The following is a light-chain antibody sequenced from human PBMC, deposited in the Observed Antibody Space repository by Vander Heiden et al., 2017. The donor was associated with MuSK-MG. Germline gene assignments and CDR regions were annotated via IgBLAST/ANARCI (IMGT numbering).Light chain of an antibody. CDR2: SAS. J-gene: IGKJ2*01. Sequence: EIELTQSPGTLSLSPGERATLSCRASQSVRSRFLAWYQQKPGQSPRLLIFSASIRVTGIPDRFSGSGSGTDFTLTISSLEPEDFAVYYCQQYGTAPPYTFGQGTKLXIK. V-gene: IGKV3-20*01. CDR3: QQYGTAPPYT. CDR1: QSVRSRF.